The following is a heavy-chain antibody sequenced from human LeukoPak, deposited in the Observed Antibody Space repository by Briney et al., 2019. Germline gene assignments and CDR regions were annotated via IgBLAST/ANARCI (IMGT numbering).Heavy chain of an antibody. J-gene: IGHJ4*02. CDR2: INHSGSN. V-gene: IGHV4-34*01. CDR1: GGSFSGYY. Sequence: SETLSLTCAVYGGSFSGYYWSWIRQPPGKGLEWMGEINHSGSNNYNPSLKSRVTISVDTSKDQFSLKLSSVTAADTAVYYCARAVGYDYVWGSYRYAPDYWGQGTLVTVSS. CDR3: ARAVGYDYVWGSYRYAPDY. D-gene: IGHD3-16*02.